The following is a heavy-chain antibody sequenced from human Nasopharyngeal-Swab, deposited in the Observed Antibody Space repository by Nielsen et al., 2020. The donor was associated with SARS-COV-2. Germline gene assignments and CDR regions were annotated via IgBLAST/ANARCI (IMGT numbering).Heavy chain of an antibody. CDR2: ISHDETNK. D-gene: IGHD2-21*02. V-gene: IGHV3-30-3*01. CDR3: VRDSRKYCRNIDCYMGNWFDP. Sequence: GESLKISCAASGFTLSSCAMHWARQAPGKGLEWVAVISHDETNKDYADSVKGRFSVSRDNSKNTVYLQMSSLRSEDTAIYYCVRDSRKYCRNIDCYMGNWFDPWGQGTLVTVSS. CDR1: GFTLSSCA. J-gene: IGHJ5*02.